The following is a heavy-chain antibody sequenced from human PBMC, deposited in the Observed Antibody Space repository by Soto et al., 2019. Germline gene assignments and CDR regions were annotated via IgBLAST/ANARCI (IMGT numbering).Heavy chain of an antibody. CDR2: IKSDGTIT. CDR1: GFTFSSYW. V-gene: IGHV3-74*01. J-gene: IGHJ4*01. Sequence: GGSLRLSCAASGFTFSSYWMHWVRQAPGKGLVWVSHIKSDGTITRYADSVKGRFTISRDNAKNTLYLQMNSLRAEDTALYYCAGGYSFDYWGQGTLVTVSS. CDR3: AGGYSFDY. D-gene: IGHD5-18*01.